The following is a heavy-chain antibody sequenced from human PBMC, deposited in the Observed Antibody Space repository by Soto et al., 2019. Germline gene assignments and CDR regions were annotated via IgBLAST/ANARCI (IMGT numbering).Heavy chain of an antibody. CDR2: ISSNGGST. CDR1: GFTFSSYA. Sequence: GESLKISCAASGFTFSSYAMHWVRQAPGKGLEYVSAISSNGGSTYYANSVKGRFTISRDNSKNTLYLQMGSLRAEDMAVYYCARTRSLWYYYGMDVWGQGTTVTVSS. V-gene: IGHV3-64*01. CDR3: ARTRSLWYYYGMDV. D-gene: IGHD5-18*01. J-gene: IGHJ6*02.